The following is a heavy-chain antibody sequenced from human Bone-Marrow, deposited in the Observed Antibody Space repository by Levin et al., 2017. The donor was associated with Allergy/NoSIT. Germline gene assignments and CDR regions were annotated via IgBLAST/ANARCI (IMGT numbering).Heavy chain of an antibody. J-gene: IGHJ5*02. CDR3: ARHERDCASATCYEETWFDP. Sequence: SQTLSLTCTVSGGSISSRTYYWGWIRQPPGKGLEWIGNIYYRGSRYYNPSLKSRVTISVDTSKNQFSLKLSSVTAADTAIYYCARHERDCASATCYEETWFDPWGQGTLVTVSS. D-gene: IGHD2-21*01. CDR2: IYYRGSR. CDR1: GGSISSRTYY. V-gene: IGHV4-39*01.